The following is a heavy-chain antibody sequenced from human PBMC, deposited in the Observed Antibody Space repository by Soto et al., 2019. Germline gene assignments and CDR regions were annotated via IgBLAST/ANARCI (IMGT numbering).Heavy chain of an antibody. D-gene: IGHD3-3*01. V-gene: IGHV3-23*01. CDR2: ISGSGGST. J-gene: IGHJ6*02. Sequence: GGSLRLSCAASGFTFSSYAMSWVRQAPGKGLKWVSAISGSGGSTYYADSVKGRFTISRDNSKNTLYLQMNSLRAEDTAVYYCAKAGRVFVFWSGYFPYYYYGMDVWGQGTTVTVSS. CDR3: AKAGRVFVFWSGYFPYYYYGMDV. CDR1: GFTFSSYA.